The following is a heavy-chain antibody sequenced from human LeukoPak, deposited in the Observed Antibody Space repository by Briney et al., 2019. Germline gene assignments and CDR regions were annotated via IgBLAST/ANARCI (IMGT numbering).Heavy chain of an antibody. CDR2: INAGSGNT. Sequence: ASVMVSCKASGYTFTSYVMHWVRQAPGQRLEWMGWINAGSGNTKYSQKFQGRVTITRDTSASTAYMELSSLRSEDTAVYYCASGYYDSSLDYYFDYWGQGTLVTVSS. V-gene: IGHV1-3*01. D-gene: IGHD3-22*01. J-gene: IGHJ4*02. CDR1: GYTFTSYV. CDR3: ASGYYDSSLDYYFDY.